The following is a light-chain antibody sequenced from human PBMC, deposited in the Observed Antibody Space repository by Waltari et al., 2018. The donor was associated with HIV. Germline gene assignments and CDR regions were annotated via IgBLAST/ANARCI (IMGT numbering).Light chain of an antibody. Sequence: QSVLTQPPSASETPGQRVTISCSGSSSNIGSNYVYWYQHLTGTAPQLLIYRNNQRPSGVPDRFSGSKSGTSASLAISGLRSEDEADYYCAAWGDSLTSFVFGTGTKVTVL. J-gene: IGLJ1*01. CDR2: RNN. V-gene: IGLV1-47*01. CDR3: AAWGDSLTSFV. CDR1: SSNIGSNY.